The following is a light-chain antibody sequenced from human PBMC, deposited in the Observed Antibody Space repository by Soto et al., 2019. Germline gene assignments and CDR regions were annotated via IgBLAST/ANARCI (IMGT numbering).Light chain of an antibody. V-gene: IGKV3-11*01. CDR1: HSVSTY. Sequence: ETVLTQSPATLSLSPGEGATLSCRASHSVSTYLAWYQQKPGQAPRLLVYDASTRATGIPARFSGSGSGTDLTLNISSLELEDFAVYYCQQHTNWPLTFGGGTKSEIK. CDR3: QQHTNWPLT. J-gene: IGKJ4*01. CDR2: DAS.